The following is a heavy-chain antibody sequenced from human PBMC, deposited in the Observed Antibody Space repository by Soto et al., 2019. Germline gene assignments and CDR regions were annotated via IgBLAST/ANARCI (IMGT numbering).Heavy chain of an antibody. J-gene: IGHJ6*02. D-gene: IGHD3-3*02. V-gene: IGHV1-69*02. CDR3: ARHFTGVLVLGTSSPGGDNYGWDV. CDR1: GGTFSRYT. Sequence: QVQLVQSGAEVKKPGSSVKVSCKASGGTFSRYTFTWVRQAPGQGLEWMGRIIPILDIPNYAQNFQGRVTITREKSTGTAHQELSRLRFDGTGGEFWARHFTGVLVLGTSSPGGDNYGWDVWGQGTTVTVSS. CDR2: IIPILDIP.